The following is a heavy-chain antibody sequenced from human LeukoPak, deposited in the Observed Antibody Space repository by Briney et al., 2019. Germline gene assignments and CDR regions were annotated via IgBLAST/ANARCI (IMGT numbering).Heavy chain of an antibody. CDR1: GGSISSYY. D-gene: IGHD6-13*01. CDR2: IYYSGTT. Sequence: SETLSLTCTVSGGSISSYYWSWIRQPPGKGLEWIGYIYYSGTTNYNPSLKSRVTVSVDTSKNQFSLKLSSVTAADTAVYYCARGVYIAAAQYGYWGQGTLVTVSS. J-gene: IGHJ4*02. CDR3: ARGVYIAAAQYGY. V-gene: IGHV4-59*01.